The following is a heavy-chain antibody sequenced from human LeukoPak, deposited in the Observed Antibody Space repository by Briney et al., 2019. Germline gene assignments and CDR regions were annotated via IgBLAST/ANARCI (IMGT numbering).Heavy chain of an antibody. Sequence: SETLSLTCTVSGGSFSSSSCYWAWIRRPPGKGLEWLGSWYYDGKTYYNPSLQSRVTVSVDTSKNQFSLRLTSVTAADTAVYYCARRAHLGMPILGQGTVVTVSS. V-gene: IGHV4-39*01. J-gene: IGHJ3*02. D-gene: IGHD2-2*01. CDR2: WYYDGKT. CDR1: GGSFSSSSCY. CDR3: ARRAHLGMPI.